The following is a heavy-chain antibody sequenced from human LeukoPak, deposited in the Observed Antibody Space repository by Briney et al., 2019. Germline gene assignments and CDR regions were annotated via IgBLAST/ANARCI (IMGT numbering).Heavy chain of an antibody. CDR1: GFTFSRYW. D-gene: IGHD6-19*01. CDR3: ARDRAVAGTENDY. V-gene: IGHV3-7*01. Sequence: GGSLRLSCAASGFTFSRYWMSWVRQAPGKGLEWVANIKRDGSEKHYVDSVKGRFTISRDNAKNSLYLQMNSLRAEDTAVYYCARDRAVAGTENDYWGQGTLVTVSS. J-gene: IGHJ4*02. CDR2: IKRDGSEK.